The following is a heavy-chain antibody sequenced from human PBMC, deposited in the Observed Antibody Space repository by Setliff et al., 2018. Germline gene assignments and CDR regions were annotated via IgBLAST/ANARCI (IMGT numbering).Heavy chain of an antibody. Sequence: PSETLSLTCTVSGDSISSGDYFWSWIRQPPGKGLEWIAYIYHSGSAYYNPSLKSRVTMSVDTSKNQFSLHLTSVTAADTAVYYCAREVGTSTSNDAFDVWGQGMMVTVS. CDR3: AREVGTSTSNDAFDV. D-gene: IGHD1-26*01. V-gene: IGHV4-30-4*08. CDR2: IYHSGSA. CDR1: GDSISSGDYF. J-gene: IGHJ3*01.